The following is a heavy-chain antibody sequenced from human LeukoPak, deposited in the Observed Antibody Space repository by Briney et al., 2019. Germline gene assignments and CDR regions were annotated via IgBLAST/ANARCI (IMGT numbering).Heavy chain of an antibody. J-gene: IGHJ3*02. V-gene: IGHV4-34*01. CDR3: ARPNWAVDAFDI. CDR1: GGSFSGYY. Sequence: ETLSLACAVYGGSFSGYYWSWIRQPPGKGLEWIGEINHSGSTNYNPSLKSRVTISVDTSKNQFSLKLSSVTAADTAVYYCARPNWAVDAFDIWGQGTMVTVSS. CDR2: INHSGST. D-gene: IGHD7-27*01.